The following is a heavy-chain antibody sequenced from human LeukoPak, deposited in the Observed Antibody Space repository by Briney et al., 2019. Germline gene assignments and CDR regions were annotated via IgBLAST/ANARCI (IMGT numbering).Heavy chain of an antibody. CDR1: GFTFDDYA. CDR2: ISWNSGSI. J-gene: IGHJ4*02. D-gene: IGHD3-10*01. Sequence: PGGSLRLSCAASGFTFDDYAMHWVRQAPGKGLEWVSGISWNSGSIGYADSVKGRFTISRDNAKNSLYLQMNSLRAEDTALYYCAKDYYGSGSYLHRWGLGTLVTVSS. V-gene: IGHV3-9*01. CDR3: AKDYYGSGSYLHR.